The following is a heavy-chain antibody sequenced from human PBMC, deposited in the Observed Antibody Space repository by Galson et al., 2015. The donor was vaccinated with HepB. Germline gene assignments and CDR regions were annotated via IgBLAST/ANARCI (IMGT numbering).Heavy chain of an antibody. J-gene: IGHJ6*02. V-gene: IGHV1-18*04. CDR3: ARDREGVYDFWSGYYTYYYGMDV. Sequence: SVKVSCKASGYTFTSYGISWVRQAPGQGLEWMGWISAYNGNTNYAQKLQGRVTMTTDTSTSTAYMELRSLRSDDTAVYYCARDREGVYDFWSGYYTYYYGMDVWGQGTTVTVSS. CDR2: ISAYNGNT. D-gene: IGHD3-3*01. CDR1: GYTFTSYG.